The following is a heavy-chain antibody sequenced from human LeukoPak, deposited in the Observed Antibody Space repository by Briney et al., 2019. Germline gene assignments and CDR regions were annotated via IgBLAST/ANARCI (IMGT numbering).Heavy chain of an antibody. CDR1: GGSISSYY. D-gene: IGHD3-22*01. Sequence: SETLSLTCTVSGGSISSYYWSWIRQPPGKGLEWIGYIYYSGSTNYNLSLKSRVTISVDTSKNQFSLKLSSVTAADTAVYYCARDGSSGYNGWFDPWGQGTLVTVSS. CDR2: IYYSGST. CDR3: ARDGSSGYNGWFDP. J-gene: IGHJ5*02. V-gene: IGHV4-59*01.